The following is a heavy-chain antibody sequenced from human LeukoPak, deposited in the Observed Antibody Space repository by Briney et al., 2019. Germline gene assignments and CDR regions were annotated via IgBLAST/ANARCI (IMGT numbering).Heavy chain of an antibody. CDR2: IYYSGSI. CDR1: GGSISSGDYY. J-gene: IGHJ4*02. CDR3: ARDHPRKYSGSYHFDY. Sequence: SETLSLTCTVSGGSISSGDYYWSWIRQPPGKGLEWIGYIYYSGSIYYNPSLKSRVTISVDTSKNQFSLKLSSVTAADTAVYYCARDHPRKYSGSYHFDYWGQGTLVTVSS. V-gene: IGHV4-30-4*01. D-gene: IGHD1-26*01.